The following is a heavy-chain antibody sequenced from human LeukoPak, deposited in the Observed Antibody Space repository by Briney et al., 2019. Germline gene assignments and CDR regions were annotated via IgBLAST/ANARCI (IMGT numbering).Heavy chain of an antibody. V-gene: IGHV4-34*01. D-gene: IGHD2-2*01. CDR2: INHSGGT. Sequence: PSETLSLTCAVSGGSFSGFRWHWIRQPPGKGPERIGEINHSGGTTYNPSLKSRVTISVDTSKIQFSLNLTSVTAADTAVYYCALELVVPAALERLNAFDIWGHGTMVTVSS. CDR1: GGSFSGFR. J-gene: IGHJ3*02. CDR3: ALELVVPAALERLNAFDI.